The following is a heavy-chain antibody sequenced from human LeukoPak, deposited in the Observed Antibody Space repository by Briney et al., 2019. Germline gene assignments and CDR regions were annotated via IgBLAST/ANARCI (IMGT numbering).Heavy chain of an antibody. V-gene: IGHV4-59*01. Sequence: PSETLSLTCTVSGGSISSYYWSWIRQPPGKGLEWIGYIYYSGSTNYNPSLKSRVTISVDTSKNQFSLKLSSVTAADTAVYYCAGDRFYCSGGICYSHFDSWGQGTLVTVSS. CDR2: IYYSGST. CDR1: GGSISSYY. J-gene: IGHJ4*02. D-gene: IGHD2-15*01. CDR3: AGDRFYCSGGICYSHFDS.